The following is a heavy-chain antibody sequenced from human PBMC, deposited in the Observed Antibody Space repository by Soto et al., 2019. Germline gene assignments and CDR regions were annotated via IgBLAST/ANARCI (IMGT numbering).Heavy chain of an antibody. V-gene: IGHV1-69*01. CDR1: GDLFNNYA. CDR3: AASSSVAAAGSFKF. J-gene: IGHJ4*02. D-gene: IGHD6-13*01. Sequence: QVQLVQSGAEVKEPGSSVKVSCKATGDLFNNYALNWVRQAPGQGLEWMGRISPLFSTTNYAQKFQGRVKIGEDELTNIVYREVSKLESEDTAMYYCAASSSVAAAGSFKFWGQGTLVPVSP. CDR2: ISPLFSTT.